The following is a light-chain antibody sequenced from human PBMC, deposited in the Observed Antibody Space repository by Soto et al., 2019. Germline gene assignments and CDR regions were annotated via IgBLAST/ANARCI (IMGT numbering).Light chain of an antibody. Sequence: DIQITQSPSTLSASVGDRVTITCRASQSISSWLAWYQQKPGKAPKLLIYDASSLESGVPSRFSGRGSGTDFTLTISSLQTEDFETYYCQQYDNLPLIFGQGTRLEIK. V-gene: IGKV1-5*01. J-gene: IGKJ5*01. CDR2: DAS. CDR1: QSISSW. CDR3: QQYDNLPLI.